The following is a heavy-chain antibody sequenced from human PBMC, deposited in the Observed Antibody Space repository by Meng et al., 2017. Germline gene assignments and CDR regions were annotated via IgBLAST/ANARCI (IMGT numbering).Heavy chain of an antibody. D-gene: IGHD5-12*01. J-gene: IGHJ6*02. CDR3: ARFSDIVATIRYFLPSGYYYGMDV. CDR2: ISSSGSTI. V-gene: IGHV3-48*03. Sequence: GGSLRLSCAASGFTFSSYEMNWVRQAPGKGLEWVSYISSSGSTIYYADSVKGRFTISRDDAKNSLYLQMNSLRAEDTAVYYCARFSDIVATIRYFLPSGYYYGMDVWGQGTTVTVSS. CDR1: GFTFSSYE.